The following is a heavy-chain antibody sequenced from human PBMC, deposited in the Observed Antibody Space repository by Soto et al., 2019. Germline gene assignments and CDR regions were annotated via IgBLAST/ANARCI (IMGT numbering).Heavy chain of an antibody. D-gene: IGHD2-21*01. CDR3: ARDQNYLSMRDHDAFDI. CDR1: GFTFSSYE. J-gene: IGHJ3*02. Sequence: QPGGSLRLSCAASGFTFSSYEMNWVRQAPGKGLEWVSYISSSGSTIYYADSVKGRFTISRDNAKNSLYLQMNSLRAEDTAVYYCARDQNYLSMRDHDAFDIWGQGTMVTVSS. CDR2: ISSSGSTI. V-gene: IGHV3-48*03.